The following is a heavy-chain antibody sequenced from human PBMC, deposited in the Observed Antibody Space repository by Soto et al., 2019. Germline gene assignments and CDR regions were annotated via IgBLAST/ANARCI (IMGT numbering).Heavy chain of an antibody. J-gene: IGHJ5*02. CDR3: VRALRHTAMVYPWFEP. CDR1: GASVSTGAYY. Sequence: SETLSLTXTVSGASVSTGAYYWGWVRQRPGKGLEWVGYIYESGYTYYNTSLKSRLTISLDRSNNQFSLGLTSVTAADTAVYYCVRALRHTAMVYPWFEPWGQGTLVTVSS. CDR2: IYESGYT. V-gene: IGHV4-31*02. D-gene: IGHD5-18*01.